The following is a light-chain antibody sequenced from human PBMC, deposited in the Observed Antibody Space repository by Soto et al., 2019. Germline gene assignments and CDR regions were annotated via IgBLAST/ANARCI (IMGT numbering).Light chain of an antibody. Sequence: QPVLTQPPSVSGAPGQRVTISCTGSSSNIGARYDVHWYQQLPGTAPKLLIYGNNNRASGVPHRFSGSKSGTSASLAITGVQPEDEANYYCQSYDTSLSGVVFGGGTKLTVL. CDR2: GNN. J-gene: IGLJ2*01. CDR3: QSYDTSLSGVV. V-gene: IGLV1-40*01. CDR1: SSNIGARYD.